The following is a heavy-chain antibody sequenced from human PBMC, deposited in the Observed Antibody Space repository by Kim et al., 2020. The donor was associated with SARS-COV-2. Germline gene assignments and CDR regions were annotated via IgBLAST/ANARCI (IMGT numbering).Heavy chain of an antibody. D-gene: IGHD6-13*01. Sequence: HPPSLQGRVTINADTSKNQVSLKLSSVTAANTAVYYCARHVISSWHYFDYWGQGTLVTVSS. CDR3: ARHVISSWHYFDY. J-gene: IGHJ4*02. V-gene: IGHV4-39*01.